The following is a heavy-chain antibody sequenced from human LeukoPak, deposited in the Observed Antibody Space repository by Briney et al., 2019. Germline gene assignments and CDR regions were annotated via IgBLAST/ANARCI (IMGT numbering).Heavy chain of an antibody. Sequence: SETLSLTCAVYGGSFSGYYWSWIRQPPGKGLEWIGEINHSGSTNYNPSLKSRVTISVDTSKNQLSLKLSSVTAADTAVYYCARGQRDYDFWSGYYFGGYFQHWGQGTLVTVSS. CDR1: GGSFSGYY. D-gene: IGHD3-3*01. CDR2: INHSGST. J-gene: IGHJ1*01. V-gene: IGHV4-34*01. CDR3: ARGQRDYDFWSGYYFGGYFQH.